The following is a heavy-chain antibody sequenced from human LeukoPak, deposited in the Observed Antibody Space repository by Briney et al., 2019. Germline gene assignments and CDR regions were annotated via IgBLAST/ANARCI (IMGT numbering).Heavy chain of an antibody. D-gene: IGHD6-6*01. CDR2: IYSGGST. Sequence: AGGSLRLSCAASGFTVSSNYMSWVRQAPGKGLEWVSVIYSGGSTYYADSVKGRFTISRDNSKNTLYLQMNSLRAEDTAVYYCARDQVRGSSSPYSWGQGTLVTVPS. J-gene: IGHJ4*02. CDR3: ARDQVRGSSSPYS. V-gene: IGHV3-53*01. CDR1: GFTVSSNY.